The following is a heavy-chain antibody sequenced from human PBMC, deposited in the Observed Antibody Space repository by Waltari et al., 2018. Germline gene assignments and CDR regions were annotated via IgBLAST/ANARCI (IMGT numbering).Heavy chain of an antibody. CDR2: ISSSGSTI. D-gene: IGHD3-9*01. CDR3: ARDLTTAFDI. CDR1: GFTFSSSE. J-gene: IGHJ3*02. V-gene: IGHV3-48*03. Sequence: EVQLVESGGGLVQPGGSLRLSCAASGFTFSSSEMNWVRQAPGKGLDWVSYISSSGSTIYYADAVKGRFTISRDNAKNSLYLQMNSLRAEDTAVYYCARDLTTAFDIWGQGTMVTVSS.